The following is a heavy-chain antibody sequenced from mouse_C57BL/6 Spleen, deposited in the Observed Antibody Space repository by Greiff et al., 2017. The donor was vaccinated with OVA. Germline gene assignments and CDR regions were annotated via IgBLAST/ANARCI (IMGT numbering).Heavy chain of an antibody. CDR3: ARKELLPYDYAMDY. J-gene: IGHJ4*01. V-gene: IGHV2-2*01. CDR2: IWSGGST. Sequence: QVQLKESGPGLVASLQSLSITCTVSGFSLTSYGVHWVRQSPGKGLEWLGVIWSGGSTAYNAAFISRLSIRKDNSKSQVFFKMNRLQADDTAIYYCARKELLPYDYAMDYWGQGTSVTVSS. CDR1: GFSLTSYG. D-gene: IGHD2-12*01.